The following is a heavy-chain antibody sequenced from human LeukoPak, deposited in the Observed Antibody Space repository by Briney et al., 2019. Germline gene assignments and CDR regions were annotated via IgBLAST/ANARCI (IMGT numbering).Heavy chain of an antibody. Sequence: GGSLRLSCAGSGFTFSSYAMSWVRQAPGKGLEWVSAISGSGGSTYYADSVRGRFTIARDNCKNTLYLQMNSLRAEDTAVYYCSKVAVPAAILKNWFAPWGQGTLVTVSS. V-gene: IGHV3-23*01. CDR1: GFTFSSYA. D-gene: IGHD2-2*01. J-gene: IGHJ5*02. CDR2: ISGSGGST. CDR3: SKVAVPAAILKNWFAP.